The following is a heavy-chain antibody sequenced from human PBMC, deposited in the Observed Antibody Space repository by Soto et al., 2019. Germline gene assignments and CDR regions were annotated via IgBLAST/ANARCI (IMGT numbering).Heavy chain of an antibody. J-gene: IGHJ4*02. D-gene: IGHD2-21*01. CDR1: GFTFSNAW. V-gene: IGHV3-15*01. CDR3: ADSAMALDWDY. Sequence: PGESLKISCVGSGFTFSNAWMSWVRQVPGKGLEWVGRISSKIDGETTYYGTPVTGRFTISRDDSKNTVYLQMDSLKNEDTGVYYCADSAMALDWDYWGQGTRV. CDR2: ISSKIDGETT.